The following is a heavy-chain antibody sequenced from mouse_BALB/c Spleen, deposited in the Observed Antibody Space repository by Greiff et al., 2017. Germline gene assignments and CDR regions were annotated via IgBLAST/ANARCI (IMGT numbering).Heavy chain of an antibody. V-gene: IGHV3-2*02. D-gene: IGHD2-14*01. CDR2: ISYSGST. CDR3: ARGGRYDPSPWFAY. Sequence: EVKLQESGPGLVKPSQSLSLTCTVTGYSITSDYAWNWIRQFPGNKLEWMGYISYSGSTSYNPSLKSRISITRDTSKNQFFLQLNSVTTEDTATYYCARGGRYDPSPWFAYWGQGTLVTVSA. J-gene: IGHJ3*01. CDR1: GYSITSDYA.